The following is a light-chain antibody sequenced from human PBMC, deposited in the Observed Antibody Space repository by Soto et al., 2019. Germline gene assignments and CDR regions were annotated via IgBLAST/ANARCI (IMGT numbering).Light chain of an antibody. CDR1: QSVSSNY. CDR3: QQYHDSPLT. CDR2: DAS. J-gene: IGKJ1*01. Sequence: ESVLTQSPGTLSLSPGDRATLSCRASQSVSSNYLAWYQKKPGRAPRLLIYDASRGATGFPARFSGSGSGTDFTLTISRLEPEDFALYYCQQYHDSPLTFGQGTKV. V-gene: IGKV3-20*01.